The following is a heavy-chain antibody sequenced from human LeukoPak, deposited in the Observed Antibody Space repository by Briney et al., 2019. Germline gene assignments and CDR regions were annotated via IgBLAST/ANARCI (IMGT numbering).Heavy chain of an antibody. J-gene: IGHJ6*02. CDR1: GGSISSYY. D-gene: IGHD3-10*01. CDR3: ARGRLWFGVYGMDV. V-gene: IGHV4-4*07. CDR2: IYTSGST. Sequence: SETLSLTCTVSGGSISSYYWSWIRQPAGKGLEWVGRIYTSGSTNYNPSLKSRVTVSEDTSKNQFSLKLSSVTAADTAAYYCARGRLWFGVYGMDVWGQGTTVTASS.